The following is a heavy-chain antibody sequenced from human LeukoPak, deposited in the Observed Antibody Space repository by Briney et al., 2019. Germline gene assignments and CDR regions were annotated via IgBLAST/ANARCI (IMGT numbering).Heavy chain of an antibody. CDR3: TRDLGLRRMI. V-gene: IGHV3-48*04. CDR2: ISAGSDTV. J-gene: IGHJ2*01. CDR1: GLSLSSNN. Sequence: GSLRLSCAASGLSLSSNNMHWVRQPPGGGLEWLSYISAGSDTVFSADSVRGRFSISRDNARELLFLQMNSLRVDDTAVYYCTRDLGLRRMIWGRGTLVIVSS.